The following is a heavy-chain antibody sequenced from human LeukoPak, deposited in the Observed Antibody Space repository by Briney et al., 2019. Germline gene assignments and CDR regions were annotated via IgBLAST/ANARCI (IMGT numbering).Heavy chain of an antibody. CDR1: GDSVSSNSVA. J-gene: IGHJ4*02. CDR3: TRVHGSGSADYFDY. V-gene: IGHV6-1*01. Sequence: SQTLSLTCAISGDSVSSNSVAWNWIRQSPSRGLEWLGRTYYRSKWCSDYPLSVKSRITINPDTSKNQFSLQLNSVTPEDTAVYYCTRVHGSGSADYFDYWGQGILVTVSS. CDR2: TYYRSKWCS. D-gene: IGHD3-10*01.